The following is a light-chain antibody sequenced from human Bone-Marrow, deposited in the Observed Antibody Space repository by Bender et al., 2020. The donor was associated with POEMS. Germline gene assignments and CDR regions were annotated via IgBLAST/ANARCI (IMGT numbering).Light chain of an antibody. CDR3: QSWGTGVQWV. CDR1: SGHSSYA. V-gene: IGLV4-69*01. CDR2: LNSDGSH. Sequence: QLVLTQSPSASASLGASVKLTCTLSSGHSSYAIAWHQQQPEEGPRYVMRLNSDGSHNKGDGIPDRFSGSSSGAERYLTISSLQSEDEADYYCQSWGTGVQWVFGGGTKLTVL. J-gene: IGLJ3*02.